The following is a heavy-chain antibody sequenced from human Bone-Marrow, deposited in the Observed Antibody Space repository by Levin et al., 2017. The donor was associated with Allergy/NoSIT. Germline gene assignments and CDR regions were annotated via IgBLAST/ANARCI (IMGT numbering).Heavy chain of an antibody. CDR3: ARDRYCRNGICYAPNTYYHGMDV. V-gene: IGHV3-11*01. CDR2: ISHTGNYF. J-gene: IGHJ6*02. Sequence: PGGSLRLSCVASEFTFGDYYMAWVRQAPGKGLEWVSYISHTGNYFYYADSVQGRFTISRDNAQNSLSLQMNSLRAEDTAVYYCARDRYCRNGICYAPNTYYHGMDVWGQGATVTVSS. CDR1: EFTFGDYY. D-gene: IGHD2-8*01.